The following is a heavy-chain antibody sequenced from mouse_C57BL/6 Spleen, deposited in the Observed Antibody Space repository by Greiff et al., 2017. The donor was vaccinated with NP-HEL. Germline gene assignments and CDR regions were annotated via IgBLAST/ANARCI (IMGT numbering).Heavy chain of an antibody. CDR2: IDPSDSET. D-gene: IGHD3-3*01. Sequence: VQLQQPGAELVRPGSSVKLSCKASGYTFTSYWMHWVKQRPIQGLEWIGNIDPSDSETHYNQKFKDKATLTVDKSSSTAYMQLSSLTSEDSAVYYCARGGLRDPFDYWGQGTTLTVSS. V-gene: IGHV1-52*01. J-gene: IGHJ2*01. CDR1: GYTFTSYW. CDR3: ARGGLRDPFDY.